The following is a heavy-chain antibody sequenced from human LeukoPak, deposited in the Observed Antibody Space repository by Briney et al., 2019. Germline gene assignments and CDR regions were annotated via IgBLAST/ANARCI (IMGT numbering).Heavy chain of an antibody. CDR3: ARDPGAFPYFFDY. D-gene: IGHD4/OR15-4a*01. J-gene: IGHJ4*02. V-gene: IGHV3-23*01. Sequence: GGSLRLSCAASGFTFNNYALTWVRQTPGKGLECVSAISGDGVSPYYVDSVRGRFTISRDNSKNTLYLQMNSLRVEDTAVYFCARDPGAFPYFFDYWGQGTLVIVSS. CDR2: ISGDGVSP. CDR1: GFTFNNYA.